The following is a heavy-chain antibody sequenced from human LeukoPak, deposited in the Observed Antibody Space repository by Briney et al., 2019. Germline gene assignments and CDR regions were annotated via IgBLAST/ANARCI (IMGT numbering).Heavy chain of an antibody. J-gene: IGHJ4*02. D-gene: IGHD5-18*01. CDR2: INPSGGST. Sequence: GASVKVSCKASGGTFSSYAISWVRQAPGQGLEWMGIINPSGGSTSYAQKFQGRVTMTRDTSTSTVYMELSSLRSEDTAVYYCARSPGSVDTASDDYWGQGTLVTVSS. V-gene: IGHV1-46*01. CDR1: GGTFSSYA. CDR3: ARSPGSVDTASDDY.